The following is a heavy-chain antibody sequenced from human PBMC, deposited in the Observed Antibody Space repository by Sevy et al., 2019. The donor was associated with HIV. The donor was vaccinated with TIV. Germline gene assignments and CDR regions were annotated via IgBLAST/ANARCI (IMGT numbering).Heavy chain of an antibody. V-gene: IGHV1-18*01. CDR3: VRDRGEQWLVYFDY. J-gene: IGHJ4*02. CDR2: ISAYNGNT. Sequence: ASVKVFCKASGYTFTSYGISWVRQAPGQGLEWMGWISAYNGNTNYAQKLQGRVTMTTDTSTSTAYMELRSLRSDDTAVYYCVRDRGEQWLVYFDYRGQGTLVTVSS. CDR1: GYTFTSYG. D-gene: IGHD6-19*01.